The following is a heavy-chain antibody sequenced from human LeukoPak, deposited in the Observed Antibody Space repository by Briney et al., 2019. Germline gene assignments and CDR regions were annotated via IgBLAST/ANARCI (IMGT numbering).Heavy chain of an antibody. Sequence: PSQTLSLTCTVSGGSISSGGYYWSWIQQPPGKGLEWIGYIYHSGSTYYNPSLKSRVTISVDRSKNQFSLKLSSVTAADTAVYYCARDRTVYYYMDVWGKGTTVTVSS. CDR3: ARDRTVYYYMDV. D-gene: IGHD2-8*02. CDR2: IYHSGST. CDR1: GGSISSGGYY. J-gene: IGHJ6*03. V-gene: IGHV4-30-2*01.